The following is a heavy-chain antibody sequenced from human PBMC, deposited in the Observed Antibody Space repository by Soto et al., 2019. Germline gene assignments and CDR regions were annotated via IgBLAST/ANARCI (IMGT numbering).Heavy chain of an antibody. CDR3: ARGEDFSSGWYEGNYFDY. D-gene: IGHD6-19*01. CDR2: IYYSGST. CDR1: GGSISSYY. Sequence: PSETLSLTCTVSGGSISSYYWSWIRQPPGKGLEWIGYIYYSGSTNYNPSLKSRVTISVDTSKNQFSLKLSSVTAADTAVYYCARGEDFSSGWYEGNYFDYWGQGTLVTVSS. J-gene: IGHJ4*02. V-gene: IGHV4-59*01.